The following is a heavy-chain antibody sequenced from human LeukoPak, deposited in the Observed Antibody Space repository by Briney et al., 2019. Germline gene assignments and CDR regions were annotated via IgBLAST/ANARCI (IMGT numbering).Heavy chain of an antibody. J-gene: IGHJ4*02. CDR2: ISGSGSYI. D-gene: IGHD3-22*01. V-gene: IGHV3-21*01. Sequence: GGSLRLSCAASGFTFSDYSMNWVRQTPRKGLEWVSCISGSGSYIYYADSVKGRFTISRDNAKNSLYLQMNSLRAEDTAVYYCAVDSSSEMDSWGQGTLVTVSS. CDR3: AVDSSSEMDS. CDR1: GFTFSDYS.